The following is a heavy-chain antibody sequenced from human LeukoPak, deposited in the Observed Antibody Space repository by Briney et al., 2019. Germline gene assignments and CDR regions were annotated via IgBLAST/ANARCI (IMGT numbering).Heavy chain of an antibody. J-gene: IGHJ4*02. V-gene: IGHV4-61*01. CDR3: ARWTKNYFDY. CDR2: IYYSGST. CDR1: GGSVSSGSYY. Sequence: SETLSLTCTVSGGSVSSGSYYWSWIRQPPGKGLEWIGYIYYSGSTNYNPSLKSRVTISVDTSKNQFSLKLSSVTAADTAVYYCARWTKNYFDYWGRGTLVTVSS. D-gene: IGHD3/OR15-3a*01.